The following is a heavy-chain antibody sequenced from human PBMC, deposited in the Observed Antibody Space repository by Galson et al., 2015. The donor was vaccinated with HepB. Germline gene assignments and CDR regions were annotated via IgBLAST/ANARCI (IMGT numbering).Heavy chain of an antibody. D-gene: IGHD6-25*01. CDR1: GFSLSTSGAG. Sequence: PALVKPTQTLTVTCTFSGFSLSTSGAGVGWIRQPPGKALEWLALIYWDDDKRYNPSLRTRVTITKDTSKNQVVLTMTNMDPVDTGTYYCSHMKRGAATAFDFWGQGTMVTV. CDR2: IYWDDDK. J-gene: IGHJ3*01. CDR3: SHMKRGAATAFDF. V-gene: IGHV2-5*02.